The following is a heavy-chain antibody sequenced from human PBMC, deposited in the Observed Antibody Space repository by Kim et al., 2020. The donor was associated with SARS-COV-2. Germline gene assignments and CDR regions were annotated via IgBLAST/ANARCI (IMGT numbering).Heavy chain of an antibody. Sequence: GGSLRLSCATSGFLFDDFGMSWVRQVPGKGLEWVSGLNWNGDSRGYADSVKGRFTISRDNRENSLFLQMSELRAEDTALYYCVRDRGSGSYTGSSEFWGRGTLVTVFS. CDR1: GFLFDDFG. CDR2: LNWNGDSR. V-gene: IGHV3-20*04. D-gene: IGHD3-10*01. J-gene: IGHJ4*02. CDR3: VRDRGSGSYTGSSEF.